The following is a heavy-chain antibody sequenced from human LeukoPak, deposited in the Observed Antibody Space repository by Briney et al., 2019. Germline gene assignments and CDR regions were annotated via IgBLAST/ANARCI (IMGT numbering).Heavy chain of an antibody. D-gene: IGHD1-26*01. CDR2: IDPNTGGT. CDR3: ASLYDIVGTTVDY. V-gene: IGHV1-2*06. CDR1: GNTFTSYY. Sequence: ASVKVSCKASGNTFTSYYIHWVRQAPGQGLEWMGRIDPNTGGTKSAKNFQGRVTMTRDTSISTAYMALSGLRSDDTAVYYCASLYDIVGTTVDYWGQGTLVTVSS. J-gene: IGHJ4*02.